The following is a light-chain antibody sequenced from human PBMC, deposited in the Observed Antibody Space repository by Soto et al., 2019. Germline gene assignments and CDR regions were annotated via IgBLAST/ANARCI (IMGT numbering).Light chain of an antibody. CDR2: EVS. Sequence: QSALAQPASVSGSPGQSITISCTGTSSDVGTYNYVSWYQQHPGKAPKLMIYEVSNRPSGVSNRFSGSKSGNTASLTISGLQAEDEADYHCISYTGTSTPYVFGTGTKVTVL. CDR3: ISYTGTSTPYV. V-gene: IGLV2-14*01. CDR1: SSDVGTYNY. J-gene: IGLJ1*01.